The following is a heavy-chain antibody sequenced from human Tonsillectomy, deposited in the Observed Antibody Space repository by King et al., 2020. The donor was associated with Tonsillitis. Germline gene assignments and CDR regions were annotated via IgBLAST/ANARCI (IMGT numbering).Heavy chain of an antibody. Sequence: QLVQSGAEVKKPGSSVKVSCKASGGTFSSYAISWVRQAPGQGLEWMGGIIPIFGTANYAQKFQGRVTITADESTSTAYMERSSLRSEDTAVYYCALTGAVVPAATGDPWGQGTLVTVSS. CDR3: ALTGAVVPAATGDP. V-gene: IGHV1-69*12. CDR1: GGTFSSYA. CDR2: IIPIFGTA. D-gene: IGHD2-2*01. J-gene: IGHJ5*02.